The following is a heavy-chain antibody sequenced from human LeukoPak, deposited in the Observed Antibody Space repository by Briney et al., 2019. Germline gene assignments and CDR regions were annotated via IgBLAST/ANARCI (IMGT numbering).Heavy chain of an antibody. Sequence: ASVKVSCKASGYIFTSYYMHWVRQAPGQGLEWMGIINPSGGDTTYAQKFQGRLSMTRDMSTSTVYMELSSLRSEDTAVYYCARTFYEQMPHFDYWGQGTLVTVSS. D-gene: IGHD3-16*01. CDR2: INPSGGDT. J-gene: IGHJ4*02. CDR1: GYIFTSYY. V-gene: IGHV1-46*01. CDR3: ARTFYEQMPHFDY.